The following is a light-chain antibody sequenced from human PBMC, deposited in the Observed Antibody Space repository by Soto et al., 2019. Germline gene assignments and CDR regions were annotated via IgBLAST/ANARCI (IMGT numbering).Light chain of an antibody. CDR2: DAS. CDR3: QQRSNWPT. V-gene: IGKV3-11*01. CDR1: QSVSSY. J-gene: IGKJ3*01. Sequence: EIMLTQSPATLSLSPGERATLSCRASQSVSSYLAWYQQKPGQAPSLLIYDASNRATGIPARFSGSGSGTDFTLTISSLEPEDFAVYYCQQRSNWPTFGPGTKVDIK.